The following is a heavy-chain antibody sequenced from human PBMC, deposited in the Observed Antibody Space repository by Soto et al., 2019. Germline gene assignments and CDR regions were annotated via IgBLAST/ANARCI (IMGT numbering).Heavy chain of an antibody. J-gene: IGHJ4*02. CDR1: GYTFPSFD. D-gene: IGHD3-22*01. V-gene: IGHV1-18*04. CDR3: ARGGYSSGYHY. CDR2: TTASNTHT. Sequence: QVQLLQSGTEVKEPGASVKVSCKASGYTFPSFDISWVRQAPGQGREWVGWTTASNTHTNYAQKLQGRVTMTTDTSTTTAYMELRSLRSDDTAIYYFARGGYSSGYHYWGQGTLVTVSS.